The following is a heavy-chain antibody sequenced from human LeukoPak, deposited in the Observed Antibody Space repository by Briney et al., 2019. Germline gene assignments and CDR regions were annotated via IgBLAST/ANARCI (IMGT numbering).Heavy chain of an antibody. CDR3: ARVAVAGRVSWFDP. D-gene: IGHD6-19*01. CDR2: IYHSGST. Sequence: SGTLSLTCAVSGGSISSSNWWSWVRQPPGKGLEWIGEIYHSGSTNYNPSLKSRVTISVDKSKNQFSLKLSPVTAADTAMYYCARVAVAGRVSWFDPWGQGTLVTVSS. V-gene: IGHV4-4*02. CDR1: GGSISSSNW. J-gene: IGHJ5*02.